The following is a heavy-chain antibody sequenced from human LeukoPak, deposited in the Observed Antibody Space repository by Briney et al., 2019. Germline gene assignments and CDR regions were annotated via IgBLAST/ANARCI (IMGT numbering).Heavy chain of an antibody. CDR1: GGSLSSGSYY. CDR3: ARQPFSPPVLALDI. J-gene: IGHJ3*02. Sequence: SQTLSLTCTVSGGSLSSGSYYWSWIRQPAGKGLEWIGRIYTSGSTNYNPSLKSRVTISVDTSKNQFSLKLSSVTAADTAVYYCARQPFSPPVLALDIWGQGTMVTVSS. D-gene: IGHD1-14*01. CDR2: IYTSGST. V-gene: IGHV4-61*02.